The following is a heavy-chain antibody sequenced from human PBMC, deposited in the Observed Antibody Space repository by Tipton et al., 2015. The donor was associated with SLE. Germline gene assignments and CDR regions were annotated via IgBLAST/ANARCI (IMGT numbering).Heavy chain of an antibody. CDR3: ARFRTAATRYFEY. J-gene: IGHJ4*02. CDR1: GFTFDDYA. CDR2: ILWDSGNI. V-gene: IGHV3-9*01. Sequence: SLRLSCAASGFTFDDYAMHWVRQVPGKGLEWVSGILWDSGNIGYADFVRGRFTISRDKAKKSLFLEMNSLTVADTAVYYCARFRTAATRYFEYWGQGTMVTVSS. D-gene: IGHD6-25*01.